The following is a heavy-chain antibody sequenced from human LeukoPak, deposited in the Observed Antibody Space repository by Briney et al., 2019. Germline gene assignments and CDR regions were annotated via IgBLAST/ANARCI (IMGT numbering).Heavy chain of an antibody. Sequence: GGSLRLSCAASGFTVSSYAMHWVRQAPGKGLEWVAVISYDGSNKYYADSVKGRFTISRDNSKNTLYLQMNSLRAEDTAVYYCVGAAYYFDYWGQGTLVTVSS. D-gene: IGHD6-25*01. J-gene: IGHJ4*02. V-gene: IGHV3-30-3*01. CDR2: ISYDGSNK. CDR1: GFTVSSYA. CDR3: VGAAYYFDY.